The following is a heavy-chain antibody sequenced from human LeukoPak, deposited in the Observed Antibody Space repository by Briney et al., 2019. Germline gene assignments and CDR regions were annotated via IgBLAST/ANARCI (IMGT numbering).Heavy chain of an antibody. J-gene: IGHJ4*02. CDR1: GFTFSSYA. V-gene: IGHV3-48*04. D-gene: IGHD3-3*01. Sequence: GGSLRLSCAASGFTFSSYAMSWVRQAPGKGLEWVSYISSSGSTIYYADSVRGRSTISRDNAKNSLYLQMNSLRAEDTAVYYCATPKGRSGYSNNFDYWGQGTLVTVSS. CDR2: ISSSGSTI. CDR3: ATPKGRSGYSNNFDY.